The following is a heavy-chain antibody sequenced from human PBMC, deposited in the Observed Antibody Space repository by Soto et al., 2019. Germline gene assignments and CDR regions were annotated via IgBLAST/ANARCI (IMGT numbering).Heavy chain of an antibody. D-gene: IGHD6-6*01. CDR2: INHSGST. CDR3: ASYEYRSSLYGMDV. Sequence: SETLSLTCAVYGGSFSGYYRSWIRQPPGKGLEWIGEINHSGSTNYNPSLKSRVTISVDTSKNQFSLKLSSETAADTAVYYCASYEYRSSLYGMDVWGQGTTVTVSS. J-gene: IGHJ6*02. CDR1: GGSFSGYY. V-gene: IGHV4-34*01.